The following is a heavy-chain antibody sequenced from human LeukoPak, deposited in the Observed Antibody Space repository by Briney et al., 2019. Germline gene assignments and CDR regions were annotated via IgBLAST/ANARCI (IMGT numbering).Heavy chain of an antibody. CDR2: ISSASSYI. CDR3: ARYCSSSRCLYYYHMDV. V-gene: IGHV3-21*01. CDR1: GFTFSTYS. Sequence: GGSLRLSCAASGFTFSTYSMNWVRQAPGKGLEWVSPISSASSYIYYADSVKGRFTISRDDAKNSLYLQMNSLRAEDTAVYYCARYCSSSRCLYYYHMDVWGKGTTVTVSS. J-gene: IGHJ6*03. D-gene: IGHD2-2*01.